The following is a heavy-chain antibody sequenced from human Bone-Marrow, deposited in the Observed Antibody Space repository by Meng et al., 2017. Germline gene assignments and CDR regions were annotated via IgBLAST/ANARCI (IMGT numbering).Heavy chain of an antibody. CDR2: INPNSGGT. Sequence: QVQLVQSGAEVKKPGASVKVSCKASGYTFTGYYMHWVRQAPGQVLEWMGRINPNSGGTNYAQKFQGRVTMTRDTSISTAYMELSRLRSDDTAVYYCAREWADCSGGSCYRLQAFDIWGQGTMVTVSS. D-gene: IGHD2-15*01. J-gene: IGHJ3*02. V-gene: IGHV1-2*06. CDR3: AREWADCSGGSCYRLQAFDI. CDR1: GYTFTGYY.